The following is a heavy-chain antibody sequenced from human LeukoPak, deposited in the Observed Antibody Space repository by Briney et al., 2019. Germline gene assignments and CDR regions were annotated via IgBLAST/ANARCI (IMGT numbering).Heavy chain of an antibody. CDR3: GRDSVFFLNMISTDAFDI. D-gene: IGHD3-22*01. J-gene: IGHJ3*02. Sequence: SCKASGFTFSTYAMHWVRQAPGKGLEWVAVISSDGSNKHYADSVRGRFTISRDNSKNTLYVQMSSLRTEDTAVYYCGRDSVFFLNMISTDAFDIWGQGTMVTVSS. CDR2: ISSDGSNK. V-gene: IGHV3-30-3*01. CDR1: GFTFSTYA.